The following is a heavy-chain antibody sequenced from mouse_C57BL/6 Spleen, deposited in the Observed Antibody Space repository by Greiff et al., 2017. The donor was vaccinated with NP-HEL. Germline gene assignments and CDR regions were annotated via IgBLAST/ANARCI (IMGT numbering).Heavy chain of an antibody. V-gene: IGHV1-81*01. CDR1: GYTFTSYG. D-gene: IGHD2-13*01. CDR2: IYPRSGNT. Sequence: QVQLKQSGAELARPGASVKLSCKASGYTFTSYGISWVKQRTGQGLEWIGEIYPRSGNTYYNEKFKGKATLTADKSSSTAYMELRSLTSEDSAVYFCASSVTGFAYWGQGTLVTVSA. J-gene: IGHJ3*01. CDR3: ASSVTGFAY.